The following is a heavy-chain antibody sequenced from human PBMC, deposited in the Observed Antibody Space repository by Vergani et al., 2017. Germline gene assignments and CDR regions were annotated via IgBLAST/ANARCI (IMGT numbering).Heavy chain of an antibody. CDR2: LWYDGSNK. D-gene: IGHD3-9*01. Sequence: QVQLVESGGGVVQPGRSLRLSCAASGFTFSSYGMHWVRQAPGKGLEWVAVLWYDGSNKYYADSVKGRFTISRDNSKNTLYLQRNSLRAEDTAVYYCARGWYYVILTGDFDYWGQGTLVTVSS. CDR1: GFTFSSYG. CDR3: ARGWYYVILTGDFDY. J-gene: IGHJ4*02. V-gene: IGHV3-33*01.